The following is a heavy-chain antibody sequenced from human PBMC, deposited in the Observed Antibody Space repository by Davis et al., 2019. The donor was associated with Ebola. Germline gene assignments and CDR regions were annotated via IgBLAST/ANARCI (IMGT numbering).Heavy chain of an antibody. V-gene: IGHV3-33*01. CDR3: AMPDCSGADCFSVYIKS. CDR2: IWYDGSKK. CDR1: GFTFRSYG. J-gene: IGHJ4*02. Sequence: GESLKISCAASGFTFRSYGMHWVRQAPGKGLEWVAVIWYDGSKKYYSDSVKGRFTISRDNSDNMLYLQMNSLRAEDTAVYYCAMPDCSGADCFSVYIKSWGQGTLVTVSS. D-gene: IGHD2-21*02.